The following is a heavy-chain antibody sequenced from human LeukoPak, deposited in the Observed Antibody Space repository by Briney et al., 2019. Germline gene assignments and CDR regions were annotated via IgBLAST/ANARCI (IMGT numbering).Heavy chain of an antibody. CDR1: GFTLRSFA. D-gene: IGHD3-16*01. V-gene: IGHV3-64*01. CDR2: TSGDGGTT. J-gene: IGHJ3*01. CDR3: ARGDTRLGGAFDV. Sequence: GGSLRLSCAASGFTLRSFAIHWVRQAPGKGLEYVSATSGDGGTTFCASSLQGRCTISRDNSNQMVYLQLGGLKIEDMGLYYCARGDTRLGGAFDVWGQGTMVTVSP.